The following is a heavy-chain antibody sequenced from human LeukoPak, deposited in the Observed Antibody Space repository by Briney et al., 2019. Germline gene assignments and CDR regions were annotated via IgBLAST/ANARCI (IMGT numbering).Heavy chain of an antibody. D-gene: IGHD5-18*01. CDR1: GFTFSSYD. V-gene: IGHV4-38-2*01. J-gene: IGHJ4*02. CDR3: ARSPTKRVTEDY. CDR2: IYYSGST. Sequence: GSLRLSCAASGFTFSSYDMSWVRQAPGKGLEWIGSIYYSGSTYYNPSLKSRVTISVDTSKNQFSLKLTSVTAADTAVYYCARSPTKRVTEDYWGQGTLVTVSS.